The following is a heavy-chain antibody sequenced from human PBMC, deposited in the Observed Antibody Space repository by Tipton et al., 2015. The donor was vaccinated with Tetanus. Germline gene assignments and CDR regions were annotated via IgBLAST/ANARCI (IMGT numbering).Heavy chain of an antibody. J-gene: IGHJ5*02. CDR1: GASFSDYY. V-gene: IGHV4-34*01. CDR2: INHSGST. D-gene: IGHD2-2*01. CDR3: ARGSDIVVVPGVTRADWFDP. Sequence: TLSLTCAVYGASFSDYYWSWIRQAPGKGLEWIGEINHSGSTNHNPSLKSRVTLSVDTSKNQFSLKLNSVTAADTAMYYCARGSDIVVVPGVTRADWFDPWGQGTLVTVSS.